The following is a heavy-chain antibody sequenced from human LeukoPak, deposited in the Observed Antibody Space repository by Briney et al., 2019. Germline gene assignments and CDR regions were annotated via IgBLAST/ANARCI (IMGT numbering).Heavy chain of an antibody. Sequence: SETLSLTCTVSGGSISSGGYYWSWIRQHPGKGLEWIGYIYYSGSTYYNPSLKSRVTISVDTSKNQFSLKLSSVTAADTAVYYCAREFTDYERPFDYWGQGTLVTVSS. D-gene: IGHD3-16*01. V-gene: IGHV4-31*03. CDR1: GGSISSGGYY. CDR3: AREFTDYERPFDY. J-gene: IGHJ4*02. CDR2: IYYSGST.